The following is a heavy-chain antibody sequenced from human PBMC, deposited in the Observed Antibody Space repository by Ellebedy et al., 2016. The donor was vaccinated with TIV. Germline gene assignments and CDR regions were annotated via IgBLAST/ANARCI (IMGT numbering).Heavy chain of an antibody. J-gene: IGHJ5*02. CDR2: INLDGGST. Sequence: ASVKVSCKTSGYTFTSYSIHWVRQAPGQGLEWMGIINLDGGSTSYAENFMGRVTMTGDTSTSTVFMELSGLRSEDTAVYFCAREGVMTTMSTGWFDPWGQGTLVTV. V-gene: IGHV1-46*01. D-gene: IGHD4-17*01. CDR3: AREGVMTTMSTGWFDP. CDR1: GYTFTSYS.